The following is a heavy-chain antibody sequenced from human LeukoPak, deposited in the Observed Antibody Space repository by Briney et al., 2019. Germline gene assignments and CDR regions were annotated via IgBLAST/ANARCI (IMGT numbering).Heavy chain of an antibody. CDR3: ARGLGSSGWTDWFDP. J-gene: IGHJ5*02. CDR2: ISYDGSNK. V-gene: IGHV3-30*04. Sequence: GGSLRLSCAASGFTFSSYAMHWVRQAPGKGLEWVAVISYDGSNKYYADSVKGRFTISRGNSKNTLYLQMNSLRAEDTAVYYCARGLGSSGWTDWFDPWGQGTLVTVSS. CDR1: GFTFSSYA. D-gene: IGHD6-19*01.